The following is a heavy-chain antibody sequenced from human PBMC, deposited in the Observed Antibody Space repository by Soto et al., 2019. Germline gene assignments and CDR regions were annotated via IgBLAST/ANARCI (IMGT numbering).Heavy chain of an antibody. CDR3: AREDYYDSSGPNWFDP. D-gene: IGHD3-22*01. CDR1: GYTFTSYG. CDR2: ISAYNGNT. J-gene: IGHJ5*02. V-gene: IGHV1-18*01. Sequence: ASVKVSCKXSGYTFTSYGISWVRQAPGQGLEWMEWISAYNGNTNYAQKLQGRVTMTTDTSTSTAYMELRSLRSDDTAVYYCAREDYYDSSGPNWFDPWGQGTLVTVSS.